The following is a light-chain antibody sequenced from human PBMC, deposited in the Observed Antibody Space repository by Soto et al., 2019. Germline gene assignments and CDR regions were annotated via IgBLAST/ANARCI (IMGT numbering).Light chain of an antibody. Sequence: QSAMTQPTSASGSPGQSVTISCTGTSSDVCAYDFVSWYHQQSGKAPKLLIFEVTKRPSGVPDRFSGSKSGNTASLTVSGLLADEEGEYYCSSYAGINNVIFGAGTKLTVL. V-gene: IGLV2-8*01. CDR3: SSYAGINNVI. J-gene: IGLJ2*01. CDR1: SSDVCAYDF. CDR2: EVT.